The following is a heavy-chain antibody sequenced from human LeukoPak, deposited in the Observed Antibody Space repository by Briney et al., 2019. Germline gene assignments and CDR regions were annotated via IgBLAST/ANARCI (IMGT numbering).Heavy chain of an antibody. CDR3: ARHPLNYYGSGSYLDY. Sequence: PSETLSLTCAVSGYSISSGYYWGWIRQPPGKGLEWIGSIYHSGSTYYNPSLKSRGTISVDTSKNQFSLKLSSVTAADTAVYYCARHPLNYYGSGSYLDYWGQGTLVTVSS. V-gene: IGHV4-38-2*01. D-gene: IGHD3-10*01. CDR2: IYHSGST. J-gene: IGHJ4*02. CDR1: GYSISSGYY.